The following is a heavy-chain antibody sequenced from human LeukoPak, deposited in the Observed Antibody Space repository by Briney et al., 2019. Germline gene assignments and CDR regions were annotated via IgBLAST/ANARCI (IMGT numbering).Heavy chain of an antibody. CDR3: ARKREGPATGIDY. Sequence: SETLSLTCTVSGVSIISTNSYWGWIRQSPRTGLEWIGNIYSSGRTYYNPSLNSRVTISIDMSENQFSLKLTSVTAADTAVYYCARKREGPATGIDYWGLGTLVTVSS. V-gene: IGHV4-39*07. D-gene: IGHD2-15*01. CDR1: GVSIISTNSY. J-gene: IGHJ4*02. CDR2: IYSSGRT.